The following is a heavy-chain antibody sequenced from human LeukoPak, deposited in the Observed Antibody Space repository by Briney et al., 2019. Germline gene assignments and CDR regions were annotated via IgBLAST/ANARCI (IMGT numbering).Heavy chain of an antibody. D-gene: IGHD3-22*01. CDR3: ARARSGSYYYFDY. Sequence: SETLSLTCTVSGGSISSYSWNWIRQPAGKGLEWIGRIYTGGSTNYNPSLKSRVTMSVDTSKNQFSLKLSSVTAADTAIYYCARARSGSYYYFDYWGQGTLVTVSS. CDR2: IYTGGST. V-gene: IGHV4-4*07. CDR1: GGSISSYS. J-gene: IGHJ4*02.